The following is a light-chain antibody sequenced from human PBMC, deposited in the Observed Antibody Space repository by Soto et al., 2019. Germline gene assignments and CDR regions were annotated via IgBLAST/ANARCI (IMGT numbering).Light chain of an antibody. Sequence: DIHRTHSPSTLSASEVDRVTISFRASQSVSIWLAWYQQKPGRAPKLLIYKSSILESGVPSRFSGSGSGTEFTLTISSLQPDDFATYYCQQFNTYPWTFGQGTKVDIK. J-gene: IGKJ1*01. CDR1: QSVSIW. V-gene: IGKV1-5*03. CDR2: KSS. CDR3: QQFNTYPWT.